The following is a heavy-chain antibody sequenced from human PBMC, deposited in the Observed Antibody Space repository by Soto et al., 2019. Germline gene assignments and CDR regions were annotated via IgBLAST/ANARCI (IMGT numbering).Heavy chain of an antibody. Sequence: QVQLVQSGAEVKKPGASVKVSCKASGYTFINSGISCVRHAHGRGLEWMGWYSADNGNTNYAQHLQRRFSMTTDTSTSTAYMDLRRLRSDDTAVYYCARDQGITTFGVYYLSYYGMDVWGHGTTVTVSS. D-gene: IGHD3-3*01. J-gene: IGHJ6*02. CDR3: ARDQGITTFGVYYLSYYGMDV. V-gene: IGHV1-18*01. CDR1: GYTFINSG. CDR2: YSADNGNT.